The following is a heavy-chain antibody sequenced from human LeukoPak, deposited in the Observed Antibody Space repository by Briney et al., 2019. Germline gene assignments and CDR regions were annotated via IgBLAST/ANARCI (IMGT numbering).Heavy chain of an antibody. CDR1: GYTFTGYY. CDR3: ARDRRYDGKAFDI. J-gene: IGHJ3*02. Sequence: ASVKVSCKASGYTFTGYYIHWVRQAPGQGLEWVGWINPNSGGTNYAQKFQGRVTMTRDTSISTAYMELTRLRSDDTAVYYCARDRRYDGKAFDIWGQGTMVTVSS. CDR2: INPNSGGT. D-gene: IGHD3-22*01. V-gene: IGHV1-2*02.